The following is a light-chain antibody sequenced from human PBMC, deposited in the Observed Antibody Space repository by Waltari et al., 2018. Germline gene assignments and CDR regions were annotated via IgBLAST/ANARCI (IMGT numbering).Light chain of an antibody. CDR3: AAWDDSLGGWV. CDR1: SSNIGSDY. CDR2: RDN. V-gene: IGLV1-47*01. J-gene: IGLJ3*02. Sequence: QSVLTQPPSASGTPGQRVTISCSGSSSNIGSDYVYWYQQLPGTAPKLLIYRDNQRPSGVRDRFSGSNAGTSASLAISGLRSEDEADYYCAAWDDSLGGWVFGGGTKLTVL.